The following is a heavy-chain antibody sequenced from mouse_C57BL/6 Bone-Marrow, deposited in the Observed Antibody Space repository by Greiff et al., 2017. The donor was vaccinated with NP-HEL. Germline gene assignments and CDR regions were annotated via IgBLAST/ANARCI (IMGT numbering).Heavy chain of an antibody. CDR3: ARRGALRYYAMDY. V-gene: IGHV1-22*01. J-gene: IGHJ4*01. CDR2: INPNNGGT. CDR1: GYTFTDYN. Sequence: VQLQQSGPELVKPGASVKMSCKASGYTFTDYNMHWVKQSHGKSLEWIGYINPNNGGTSYNQKFKGKATLTVNKSSSTAYMELRSLTSEDSAVYYCARRGALRYYAMDYWGQGTSVTVSS. D-gene: IGHD1-1*01.